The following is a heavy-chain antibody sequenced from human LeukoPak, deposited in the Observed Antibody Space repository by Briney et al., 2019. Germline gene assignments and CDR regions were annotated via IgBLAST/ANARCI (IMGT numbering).Heavy chain of an antibody. CDR2: INHSGST. D-gene: IGHD2-2*01. Sequence: PSETLSLTCAVYGGSFSGYYWSWIRQPPGKGLEWIGEINHSGSTNYNPSLKSRVTISVDTSKNQFSLKLSSVTAADTAINYCARPLHCSSTTCYDWFDPRGQGTLVTVSS. V-gene: IGHV4-34*01. CDR1: GGSFSGYY. CDR3: ARPLHCSSTTCYDWFDP. J-gene: IGHJ5*02.